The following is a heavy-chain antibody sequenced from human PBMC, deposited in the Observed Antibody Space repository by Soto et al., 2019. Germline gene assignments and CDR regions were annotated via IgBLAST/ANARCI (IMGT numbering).Heavy chain of an antibody. CDR3: AKGMEPGYRGAFES. V-gene: IGHV3-23*01. Sequence: EVQLLESGGGLVQPGGSLRLSCAASGFNFGSYAMSWVRQAPGKGLEWVSGISGSGGSPYYPDSVQGRFTISKAKSNDTLYLHLTSLRAEVTAVYYCAKGMEPGYRGAFESWGQGTLVTVSS. D-gene: IGHD5-12*01. CDR1: GFNFGSYA. CDR2: ISGSGGSP. J-gene: IGHJ4*02.